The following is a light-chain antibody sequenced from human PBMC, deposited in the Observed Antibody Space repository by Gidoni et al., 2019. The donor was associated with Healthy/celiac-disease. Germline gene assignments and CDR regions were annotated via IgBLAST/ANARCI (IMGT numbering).Light chain of an antibody. CDR1: QSISSW. V-gene: IGKV1-5*01. CDR3: QQYNSYLFT. CDR2: DAS. Sequence: DIQMTQSPSTLSASVGDRVTITCRASQSISSWLAWYQQKPGKAPKLLIYDASSLESGVPSRFSGSGSGTEFTLTISSLQPDDFATYYCQQYNSYLFTFGPXTKVEIK. J-gene: IGKJ3*01.